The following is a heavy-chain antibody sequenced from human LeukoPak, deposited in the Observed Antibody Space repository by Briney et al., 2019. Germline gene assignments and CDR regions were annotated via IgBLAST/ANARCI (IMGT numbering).Heavy chain of an antibody. J-gene: IGHJ5*02. Sequence: ASVKVSCKASGYTFTGYYMHWVRQAPRQGLEWMGWINPSSGGTNYAQTFQGRVTMTRDTSISTAYMELSSLRSDDTALYYCARGRSSWYGTNNWFDPWGQGTLVTVSS. D-gene: IGHD6-13*01. V-gene: IGHV1-2*02. CDR3: ARGRSSWYGTNNWFDP. CDR1: GYTFTGYY. CDR2: INPSSGGT.